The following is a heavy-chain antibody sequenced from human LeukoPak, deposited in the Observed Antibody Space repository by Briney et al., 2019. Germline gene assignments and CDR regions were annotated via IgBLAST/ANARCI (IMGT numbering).Heavy chain of an antibody. CDR3: ARGDYGDYWIDY. CDR2: INHSGST. Sequence: PSETLSLTCAVYGGSFSGYYWNWIRQPPGKGLEWIGEINHSGSTNHNPSLKSRVTISVDTSKNQFSLKLSSVTAADTAVYYCARGDYGDYWIDYWGQGTLVTVSS. CDR1: GGSFSGYY. D-gene: IGHD4-17*01. V-gene: IGHV4-34*01. J-gene: IGHJ4*02.